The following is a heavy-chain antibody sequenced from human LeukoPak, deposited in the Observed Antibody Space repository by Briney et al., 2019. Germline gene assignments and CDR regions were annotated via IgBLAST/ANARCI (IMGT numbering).Heavy chain of an antibody. D-gene: IGHD3-10*01. V-gene: IGHV3-66*01. CDR2: IYSGGNT. J-gene: IGHJ4*02. Sequence: GGSLRLSCAASGFTVSSNYMSWVRQAPGNGLEWVSIIYSGGNTYYADSVKGRFTISRDNSKNTLYLQMNSLRAEDTAVYYCARVARVQYHFDFWGQGTLVTVSS. CDR1: GFTVSSNY. CDR3: ARVARVQYHFDF.